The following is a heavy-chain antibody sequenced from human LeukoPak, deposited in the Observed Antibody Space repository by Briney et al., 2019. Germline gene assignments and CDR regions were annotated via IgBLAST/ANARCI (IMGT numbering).Heavy chain of an antibody. CDR3: PSHIYDNGGYRIDY. J-gene: IGHJ4*02. D-gene: IGHD3-22*01. CDR2: TT. V-gene: IGHV4-59*08. Sequence: PSETLSLTCTVSGASINIYYWSWIRQSPGKGLECIGWTTRYNPSLKSRVTISSDASMYQNTLKLSSFIAAGTAGYDCPSHIYDNGGYRIDYWGQGALFTVSS. CDR1: GASINIYY.